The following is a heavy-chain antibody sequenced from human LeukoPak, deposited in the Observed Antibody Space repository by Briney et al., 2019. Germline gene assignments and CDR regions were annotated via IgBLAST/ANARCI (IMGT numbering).Heavy chain of an antibody. D-gene: IGHD6-19*01. V-gene: IGHV1-2*02. Sequence: ASVKVSCKASGYTFAGYYMHWVRQAPGQGLEWMGWINPNSGGTNYAQKFQGRVTMTRGTSISTAYMELSRLRSDDTAVYYCANGGYSSGWSLDAFDIWGQGTMVTVSS. CDR2: INPNSGGT. J-gene: IGHJ3*02. CDR1: GYTFAGYY. CDR3: ANGGYSSGWSLDAFDI.